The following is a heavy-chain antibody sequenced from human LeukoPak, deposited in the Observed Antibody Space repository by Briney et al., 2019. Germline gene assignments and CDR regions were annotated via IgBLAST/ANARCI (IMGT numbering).Heavy chain of an antibody. J-gene: IGHJ5*02. V-gene: IGHV3-74*01. CDR2: INSDGSST. CDR1: GITFNNYG. Sequence: GGALRLSWAASGITFNNYGMHWVRQAPGKGLEWVARINSDGSSTSSADSLKGRFTISRDNARNSLYLQMNTLRAEDTAVYSCARGADGVSSNSRGWFDPWGQGTLVTVSS. CDR3: ARGADGVSSNSRGWFDP. D-gene: IGHD2-15*01.